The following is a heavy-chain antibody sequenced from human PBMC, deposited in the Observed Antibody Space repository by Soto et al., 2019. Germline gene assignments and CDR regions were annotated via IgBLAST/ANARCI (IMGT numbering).Heavy chain of an antibody. CDR3: ARVMRSSGNWFDP. D-gene: IGHD6-13*01. CDR1: GGSISSYY. Sequence: XGTLALTCTVSGGSISSYYWSWMRQPPGKGLEWIGYIYYSGSTNYNPSLKSRVTISVDTSKNQFSLKLSSVSAADTAVYYCARVMRSSGNWFDPWGQGTLVTVSS. V-gene: IGHV4-59*01. CDR2: IYYSGST. J-gene: IGHJ5*02.